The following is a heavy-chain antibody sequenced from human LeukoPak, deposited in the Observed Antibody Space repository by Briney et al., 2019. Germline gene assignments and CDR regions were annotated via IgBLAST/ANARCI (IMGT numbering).Heavy chain of an antibody. CDR3: ARPSTYPGAFDI. CDR2: ISYDGSNK. J-gene: IGHJ3*02. Sequence: PGGSLRLSCAASGFTFSSYAMHWVRQAPGKGLEWVAVISYDGSNKYYADSVKGRFTISRDNSKNTLYLQMNSLRAEDTAVYYCARPSTYPGAFDIWGQGTMVTVS. CDR1: GFTFSSYA. V-gene: IGHV3-30-3*01.